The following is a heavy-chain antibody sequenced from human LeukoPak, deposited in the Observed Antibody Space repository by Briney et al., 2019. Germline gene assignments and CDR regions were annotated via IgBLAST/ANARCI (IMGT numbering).Heavy chain of an antibody. J-gene: IGHJ4*02. D-gene: IGHD3-10*01. CDR2: FDPEDGET. V-gene: IGHV1-24*01. CDR1: GYTLTELS. Sequence: ASVKVSCNVSGYTLTELSMHWVRQAPGKGLEWMGGFDPEDGETIYAQKFQGRVTMTEDTSTDTAYMELSSLRSEDTAVYYCAAGEVRGVINGIEKTPFDYWGQGTLVTVSS. CDR3: AAGEVRGVINGIEKTPFDY.